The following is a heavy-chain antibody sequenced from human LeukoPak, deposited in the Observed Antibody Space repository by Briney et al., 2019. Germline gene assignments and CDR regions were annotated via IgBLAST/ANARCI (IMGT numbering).Heavy chain of an antibody. J-gene: IGHJ5*02. CDR3: ARDSGTSGEVKFDP. CDR1: GGSVNSYY. V-gene: IGHV4-4*07. D-gene: IGHD3-10*01. CDR2: IYDGGST. Sequence: SETLSLTCTVSGGSVNSYYLSWIRQPAGKTLEWIGRIYDGGSTNYNPSLKSRVTMSVDTSKNQISLKLKSVTAADTAVYYCARDSGTSGEVKFDPWGQGALATVSS.